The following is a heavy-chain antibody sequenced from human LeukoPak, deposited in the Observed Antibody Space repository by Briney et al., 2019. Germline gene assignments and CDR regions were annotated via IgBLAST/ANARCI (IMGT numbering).Heavy chain of an antibody. V-gene: IGHV3-74*01. J-gene: IGHJ5*02. Sequence: GGSLRLSCAASGFTFSNYAMSWVRQAPGKGLVWVSRINTDGSRITYADSVKGRFTISRDNAMNTVYLQMNSLRAEDTAVYYCARVLSGSWDWFDPWGQGTLVTVSS. CDR1: GFTFSNYA. D-gene: IGHD3-22*01. CDR2: INTDGSRI. CDR3: ARVLSGSWDWFDP.